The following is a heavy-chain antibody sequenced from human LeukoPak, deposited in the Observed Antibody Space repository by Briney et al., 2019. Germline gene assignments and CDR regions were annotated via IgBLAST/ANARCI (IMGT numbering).Heavy chain of an antibody. CDR2: INHSGST. Sequence: SETLSLTCAVYGGSFSGYFWSWIRQPPGKGLEWIGEINHSGSTNYNPSLKSRVTISVDTSKNQFSLKLSSVTAADTAVYYCARVPSLGLDYYYYMDVWGKGTTVTVSS. V-gene: IGHV4-34*01. CDR3: ARVPSLGLDYYYYMDV. D-gene: IGHD7-27*01. CDR1: GGSFSGYF. J-gene: IGHJ6*03.